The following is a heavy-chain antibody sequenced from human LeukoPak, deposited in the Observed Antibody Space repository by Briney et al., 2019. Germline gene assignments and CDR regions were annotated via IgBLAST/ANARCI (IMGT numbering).Heavy chain of an antibody. Sequence: PSETLSLTCAVYGGSFSGYYWSCIRQPPGKGLEWIGEINHSGSTNYNPSLKSRVTMSLDESKNHLSLNLASVTAADTAVYYCSRESGPFSPFGHWGQGTLVAVTS. CDR2: INHSGST. J-gene: IGHJ4*02. CDR3: SRESGPFSPFGH. CDR1: GGSFSGYY. D-gene: IGHD1-26*01. V-gene: IGHV4-34*01.